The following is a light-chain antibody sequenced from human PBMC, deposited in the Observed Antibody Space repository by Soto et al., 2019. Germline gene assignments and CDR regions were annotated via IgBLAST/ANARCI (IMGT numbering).Light chain of an antibody. CDR1: SRDVGRYDY. CDR2: EVS. V-gene: IGLV2-14*01. J-gene: IGLJ2*01. Sequence: QSVLTQPASVSGSPGQSITISCSGTSRDVGRYDYVSWYQQYPGETPKLVISEVSNRPSGVSNRFSGSKSGNTASLTISGLQAEDEADYYCCSYTSSTTPLFGGGTKLTVL. CDR3: CSYTSSTTPL.